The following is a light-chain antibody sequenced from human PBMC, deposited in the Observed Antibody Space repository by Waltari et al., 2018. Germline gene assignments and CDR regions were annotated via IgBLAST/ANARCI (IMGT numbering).Light chain of an antibody. V-gene: IGKV1-12*01. CDR2: GAS. Sequence: DIQMTQSPSSVSAFVGDRVTITCRASQSISNWLAWYQQKPGKAPKLLIYGASDLHSGVPSRFRGSGAVTDFTLTISSLQAEDFATYYCQQVNSFPATFGGGTTVEIK. CDR3: QQVNSFPAT. CDR1: QSISNW. J-gene: IGKJ4*01.